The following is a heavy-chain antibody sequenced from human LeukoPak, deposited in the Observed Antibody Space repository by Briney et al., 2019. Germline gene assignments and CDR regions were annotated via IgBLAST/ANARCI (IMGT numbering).Heavy chain of an antibody. CDR2: ISYGGGNK. CDR3: ARDKRYQLLPIYGMDV. Sequence: GSLRLSCAASGFTFSSYGVHWVRQAPDKGLEWVAVISYGGGNKYYADSVKGRFAVSRDNSKNTLYLQMNSLRAEDTALYFCARDKRYQLLPIYGMDVWGQGTTVTVSS. D-gene: IGHD2-2*01. CDR1: GFTFSSYG. V-gene: IGHV3-30*03. J-gene: IGHJ6*02.